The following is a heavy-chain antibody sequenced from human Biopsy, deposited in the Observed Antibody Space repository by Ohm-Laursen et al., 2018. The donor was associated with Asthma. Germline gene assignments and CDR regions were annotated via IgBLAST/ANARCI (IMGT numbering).Heavy chain of an antibody. J-gene: IGHJ4*02. Sequence: GSLRLSCAASGFTFSTYWMSWVRQAPGKDLEWVANIKPDGTKRYYVDSVKGRFTISRDNANNSLYLQMKFLGAEDTAVYYCTRTVAATPYDYWGQGTLVTVSS. CDR3: TRTVAATPYDY. D-gene: IGHD4-17*01. CDR2: IKPDGTKR. CDR1: GFTFSTYW. V-gene: IGHV3-7*01.